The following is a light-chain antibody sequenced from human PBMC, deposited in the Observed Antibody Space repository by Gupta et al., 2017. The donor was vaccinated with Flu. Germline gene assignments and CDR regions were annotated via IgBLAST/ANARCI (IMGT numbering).Light chain of an antibody. CDR3: GTWDSSLSAGV. CDR2: ENN. CDR1: SSNIGNNY. J-gene: IGLJ3*02. Sequence: KVTISCSGSSSNIGNNYVSWYQQLPGTAPKLLIYENNKRPSGIPDRFSGSKSGTSATLGITGLQTGDEADYYCGTWDSSLSAGVFGGGIKLTVL. V-gene: IGLV1-51*02.